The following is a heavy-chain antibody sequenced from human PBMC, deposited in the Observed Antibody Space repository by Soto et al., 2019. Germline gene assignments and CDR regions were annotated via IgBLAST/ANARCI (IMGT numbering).Heavy chain of an antibody. CDR2: ISETGSNT. V-gene: IGHV3-23*01. CDR1: GLTFSTFA. CDR3: AKSRSSWYASYFDY. D-gene: IGHD6-13*01. Sequence: GGSLRLSCAASGLTFSTFAMSWVRQAPGKGLDWVSTISETGSNTYYADSVKGRFTISRDNSKNTLYLQVNSLRAEDTAVYYCAKSRSSWYASYFDYWGQGTLVTV. J-gene: IGHJ4*02.